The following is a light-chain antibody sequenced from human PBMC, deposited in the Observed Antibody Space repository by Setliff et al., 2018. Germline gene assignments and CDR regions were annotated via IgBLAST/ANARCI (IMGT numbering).Light chain of an antibody. V-gene: IGLV2-11*01. CDR2: DVS. J-gene: IGLJ2*01. CDR3: CSYAGSYTLI. CDR1: SSDVGGYNY. Sequence: QSALAQPASVSGSPGQSITICCTGTSSDVGGYNYVSWYQQHPGNAPKLMIYDVSKRPSGVPDRFSGSKSGYTASLTISGLQTEDEADYYCCSYAGSYTLIFGGGTK.